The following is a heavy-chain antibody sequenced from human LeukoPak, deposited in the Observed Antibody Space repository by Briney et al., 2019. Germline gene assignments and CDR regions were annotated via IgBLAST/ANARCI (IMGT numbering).Heavy chain of an antibody. J-gene: IGHJ4*02. D-gene: IGHD2-15*01. Sequence: ASVKVSCKASGYTFTGYYTHWVRQAPGQGLEWMGWINPNSGGTNYAQKFQGRVTMTRDTSISTAYMELSRLRSDDTAVYYCARGPNIVVVVAANFYYWGQGTLVTVSS. CDR2: INPNSGGT. CDR1: GYTFTGYY. V-gene: IGHV1-2*02. CDR3: ARGPNIVVVVAANFYY.